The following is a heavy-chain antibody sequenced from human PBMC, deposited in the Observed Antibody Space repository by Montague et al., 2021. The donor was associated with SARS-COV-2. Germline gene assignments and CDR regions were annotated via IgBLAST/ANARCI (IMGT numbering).Heavy chain of an antibody. CDR3: ARGPVDDNCSGGSCYSRYYYGMDI. CDR1: GGSFSGYY. J-gene: IGHJ6*02. CDR2: INHSGST. Sequence: SETLSLTCAVSGGSFSGYYWSWIRQPPGKGLEWIGEINHSGSTXXXPSXXXPVTISVDTSKNQFSLKLSSVTTADTAVYYCARGPVDDNCSGGSCYSRYYYGMDIWGQGTTVTVSS. V-gene: IGHV4-34*01. D-gene: IGHD2-15*01.